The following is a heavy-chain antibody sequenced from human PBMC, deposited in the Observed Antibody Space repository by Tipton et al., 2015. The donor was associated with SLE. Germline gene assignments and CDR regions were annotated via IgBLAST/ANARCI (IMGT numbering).Heavy chain of an antibody. CDR1: GGSISRGSYY. CDR3: RLITITSLFDY. CDR2: ICTSGST. J-gene: IGHJ4*02. Sequence: TLSLTCTVSGGSISRGSYYWSWIRQPAGKGLEWIGRICTSGSTNYNPSLKSRVTISVDTSKNQFSLKLSSVTAADTAVYYCRLITITSLFDYWGQGTLVTVSS. D-gene: IGHD3-16*01. V-gene: IGHV4-61*02.